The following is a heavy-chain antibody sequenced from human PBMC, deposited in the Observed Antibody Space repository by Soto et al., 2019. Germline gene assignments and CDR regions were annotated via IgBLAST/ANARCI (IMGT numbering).Heavy chain of an antibody. CDR3: ARDRGRTRAESGYLVY. CDR2: ISVYHGNT. D-gene: IGHD3-10*01. CDR1: GYPFISYG. Sequence: ASVKVSCKASGYPFISYGITWVRQAPGQGLEWMGWISVYHGNTDYAQNFRGRVTMTTDTSTSTAYMELRGLTSDDTSIYYCARDRGRTRAESGYLVYWGQG. J-gene: IGHJ4*02. V-gene: IGHV1-18*04.